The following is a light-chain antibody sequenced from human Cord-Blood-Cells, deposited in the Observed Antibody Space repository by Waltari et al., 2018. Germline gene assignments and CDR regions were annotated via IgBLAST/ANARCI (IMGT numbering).Light chain of an antibody. Sequence: QSALTQPASVSGSPGQSITISCTGTSSDVGSYNLVSWYQQHPGKAPKLMIYEGSKRPSGVSHRFAGSKSGNTASLTIPGLQAEDEADYYCCSYAGSSTLVFGGGTKLTVL. V-gene: IGLV2-23*01. CDR3: CSYAGSSTLV. CDR1: SSDVGSYNL. J-gene: IGLJ3*02. CDR2: EGS.